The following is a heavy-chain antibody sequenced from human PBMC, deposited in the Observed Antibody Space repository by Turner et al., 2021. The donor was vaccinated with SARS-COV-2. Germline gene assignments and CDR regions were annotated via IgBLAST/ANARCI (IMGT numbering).Heavy chain of an antibody. D-gene: IGHD4-17*01. CDR3: ARSTVTTPPDY. CDR1: GFTFSSYS. CDR2: ITSSDT. V-gene: IGHV3-21*01. Sequence: EVQLVESGGGLVKPGGSLRLSCAASGFTFSSYSMNWVRQAPGKGLEWVSSITSSDTYYADSVKGRFTISRDNAKNSLYLQMNSLRAEDTAVYYCARSTVTTPPDYWGQGTLVTVSS. J-gene: IGHJ4*02.